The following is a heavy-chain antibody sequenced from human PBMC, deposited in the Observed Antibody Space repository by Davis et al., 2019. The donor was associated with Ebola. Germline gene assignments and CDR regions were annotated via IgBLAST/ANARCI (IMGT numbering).Heavy chain of an antibody. CDR1: GYSFTSYW. V-gene: IGHV5-51*01. Sequence: GESLKISCTGSGYSFTSYWIAWVRQMPRKGLEWMGIIYAGDSDTSYSPSFEGQVTISVDRSITTAYLQWSRLKASDTAIYYCARQDSLYGNIDYWGQGTLVTVSS. CDR3: ARQDSLYGNIDY. J-gene: IGHJ4*02. CDR2: IYAGDSDT. D-gene: IGHD2/OR15-2a*01.